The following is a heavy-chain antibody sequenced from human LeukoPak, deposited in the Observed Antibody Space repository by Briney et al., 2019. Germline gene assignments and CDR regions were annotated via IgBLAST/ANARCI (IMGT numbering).Heavy chain of an antibody. D-gene: IGHD2-21*02. V-gene: IGHV3-7*01. J-gene: IGHJ4*02. CDR2: IKEDGSQK. CDR1: GFTFNTYW. Sequence: GGSLRLSCAASGFTFNTYWMSWVRQTPGKGLEWVANIKEDGSQKNYVDSVGGRFTISRDNAKDSLYLQMNSLRAEDTAVYYCARDGFSSAINSWGQGTLVTVSS. CDR3: ARDGFSSAINS.